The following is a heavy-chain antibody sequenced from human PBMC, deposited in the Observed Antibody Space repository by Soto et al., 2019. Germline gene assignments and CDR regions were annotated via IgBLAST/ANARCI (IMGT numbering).Heavy chain of an antibody. D-gene: IGHD3-10*01. CDR2: INHSGST. V-gene: IGHV4-34*01. Sequence: SETLSLTCAVYGGSFSGYYWSWIRQPPGKGLEWIGEINHSGSTNYNPSLKSRVTISVDTSKNQFSLKLSSVTAADTAVYYCARLNTMVRGVIPHQKAFDIWGQGTMVTVSS. CDR3: ARLNTMVRGVIPHQKAFDI. J-gene: IGHJ3*02. CDR1: GGSFSGYY.